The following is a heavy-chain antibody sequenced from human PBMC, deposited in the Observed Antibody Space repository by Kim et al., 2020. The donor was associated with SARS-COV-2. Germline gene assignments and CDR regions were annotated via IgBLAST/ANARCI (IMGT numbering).Heavy chain of an antibody. D-gene: IGHD2-15*01. Sequence: ASVKVSCKTSGHTFTEDSIHWVRQAPGQRLEWMGGIDCGNGDTIYSQKFQGRVTFTTDTSASTGHMELSSLTSEDSAVYYCLGGYYFDYWGQGTLVTVSS. CDR2: IDCGNGDT. CDR3: LGGYYFDY. CDR1: GHTFTEDS. J-gene: IGHJ4*02. V-gene: IGHV1-3*01.